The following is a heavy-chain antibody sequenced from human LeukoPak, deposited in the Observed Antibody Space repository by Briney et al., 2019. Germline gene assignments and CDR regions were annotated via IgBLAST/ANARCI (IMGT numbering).Heavy chain of an antibody. Sequence: ASVKVSCKASGYTFTSYGISWVRQAPGQGLEWMGWISAYNGNTNYAQKLQGRVTMTTDTSTSTAYMELRSLRSDDTAVYYCARDLIAAAGPLYYYYYGMDVRGKGTTVTVSS. D-gene: IGHD6-13*01. CDR1: GYTFTSYG. J-gene: IGHJ6*04. CDR3: ARDLIAAAGPLYYYYYGMDV. CDR2: ISAYNGNT. V-gene: IGHV1-18*04.